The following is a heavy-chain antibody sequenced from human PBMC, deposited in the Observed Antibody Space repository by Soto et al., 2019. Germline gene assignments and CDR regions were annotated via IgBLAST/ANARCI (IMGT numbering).Heavy chain of an antibody. CDR1: GFTFRNFG. CDR2: ISYDGTNK. V-gene: IGHV3-30*18. D-gene: IGHD2-21*02. J-gene: IGHJ4*02. CDR3: AKAVPPFVVVTASDY. Sequence: QVQLVESGGGVVQPGRSLRLSCAASGFTFRNFGMHWVRQAPGKGLEWVAVISYDGTNKYYADSVKGRFTISRDNSKNTRDLQINSLRAEDTAVYYCAKAVPPFVVVTASDYWGQGTLVTVSS.